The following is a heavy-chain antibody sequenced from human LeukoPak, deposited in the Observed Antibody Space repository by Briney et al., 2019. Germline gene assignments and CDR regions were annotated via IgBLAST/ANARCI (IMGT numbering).Heavy chain of an antibody. Sequence: PSETLSLTCTVSGGSISSDFWTWIRQPAGRGLEWIGRFYTSGSTMYNPSLESRVTMSVDTSKNQLSLKLNSVTAADTAVYYCARERLVSEKRAFDIWGQGTMVIASS. V-gene: IGHV4-4*07. D-gene: IGHD2-2*01. CDR1: GGSISSDF. CDR3: ARERLVSEKRAFDI. J-gene: IGHJ3*02. CDR2: FYTSGST.